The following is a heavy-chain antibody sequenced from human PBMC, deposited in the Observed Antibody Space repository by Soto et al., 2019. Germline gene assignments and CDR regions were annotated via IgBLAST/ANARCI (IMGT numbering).Heavy chain of an antibody. D-gene: IGHD2-2*01. CDR3: AKDLYCSSTSCHGSFDY. V-gene: IGHV3-23*01. J-gene: IGHJ4*02. CDR2: ISGSGGST. CDR1: GFTFSSYA. Sequence: GGSLRLSCAASGFTFSSYAMSWVRQAPGKGLEWVSAISGSGGSTYYADSVKGRFTISRDNSKNTLYLQMNSLRAEDTAVYYCAKDLYCSSTSCHGSFDYWGQGTLVTVSS.